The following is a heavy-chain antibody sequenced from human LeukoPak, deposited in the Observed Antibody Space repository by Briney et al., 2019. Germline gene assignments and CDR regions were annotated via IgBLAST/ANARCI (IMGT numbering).Heavy chain of an antibody. Sequence: GGSLRLSCAASGFTFSSYGMHWVRQAPGKGQEWVAVIWYDGSNKYYADSVKGRFTISRDNSKNTLYLQMNSLRAEDTAVYYCAKDLDGYFRYWGQGTLVTVSS. CDR2: IWYDGSNK. CDR1: GFTFSSYG. V-gene: IGHV3-33*06. D-gene: IGHD3-22*01. J-gene: IGHJ4*02. CDR3: AKDLDGYFRY.